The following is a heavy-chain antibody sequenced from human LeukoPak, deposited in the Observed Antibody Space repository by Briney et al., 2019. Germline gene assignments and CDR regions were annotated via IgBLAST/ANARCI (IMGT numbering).Heavy chain of an antibody. CDR2: INWNGGST. V-gene: IGHV3-20*04. J-gene: IGHJ4*02. CDR1: GFTFDDYG. CDR3: ARDPPYSGSYCFDY. Sequence: GGSLRLSCAASGFTFDDYGMSWVRQAPGKGVEWVSGINWNGGSTGYADSVKGRFTISRDNAKNSLYLQMNSLRAEDTALYYCARDPPYSGSYCFDYWGQGTLVTVSS. D-gene: IGHD1-26*01.